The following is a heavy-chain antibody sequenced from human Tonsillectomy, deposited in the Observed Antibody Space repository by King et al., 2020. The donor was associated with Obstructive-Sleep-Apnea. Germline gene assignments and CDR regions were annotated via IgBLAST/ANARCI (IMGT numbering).Heavy chain of an antibody. D-gene: IGHD3-22*01. V-gene: IGHV3-74*01. Sequence: VQLVESGGGLVQPGGSLRLSCAASGFTFSSNGMHWVRQAPGKGLVWVSRINIDGSITSYADSVKGRFTISRDTAKNTLYLQLNSLRAEDTAVYYCTRTYYESSGYTNAVDIWGQGTMVTVSS. CDR3: TRTYYESSGYTNAVDI. CDR2: INIDGSIT. J-gene: IGHJ3*02. CDR1: GFTFSSNG.